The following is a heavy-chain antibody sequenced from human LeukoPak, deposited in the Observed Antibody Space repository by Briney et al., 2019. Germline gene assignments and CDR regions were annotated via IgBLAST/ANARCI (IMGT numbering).Heavy chain of an antibody. V-gene: IGHV3-7*01. J-gene: IGHJ6*02. Sequence: GSLRLSCAASEFTGSNYWMTWVRQAPGKGLEWVANINQDGSEKYYVDSVKGRFTISRDNAKKSLWLQMNSLRAEDTAVYYCAKQGVTLVRGILSYGMDVWGQGTSVSVSS. CDR1: EFTGSNYW. CDR2: INQDGSEK. D-gene: IGHD3-10*01. CDR3: AKQGVTLVRGILSYGMDV.